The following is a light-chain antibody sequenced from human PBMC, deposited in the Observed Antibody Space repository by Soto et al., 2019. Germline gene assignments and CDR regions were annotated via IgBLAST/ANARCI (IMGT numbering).Light chain of an antibody. J-gene: IGKJ1*01. CDR1: QSVGNSH. CDR3: QQYGSLSWT. CDR2: GAS. V-gene: IGKV3-20*01. Sequence: ETVLTQSPGTLYFSPGERATLSCRASQSVGNSHVAWYQQRRGLHPRLLIYGASNRDTGIPDRVSGSGSGADVTLTISRLEPEDFAVYHCQQYGSLSWTFGQGTKVDIK.